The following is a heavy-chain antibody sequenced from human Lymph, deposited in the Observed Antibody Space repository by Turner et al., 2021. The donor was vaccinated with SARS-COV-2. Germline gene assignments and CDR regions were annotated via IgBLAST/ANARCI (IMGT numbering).Heavy chain of an antibody. CDR2: ISYDGSNK. CDR1: GFTFRRYG. D-gene: IGHD2-15*01. J-gene: IGHJ4*02. CDR3: AKRGGVYCSGGNCYSGRLDY. V-gene: IGHV3-30*18. Sequence: QVQLVESGGGVVQPGRSLRLSCAASGFTFRRYGMTWVRQAPGKGLEWVAVISYDGSNKYYADSGKGRFTISIDNSKNTLFLQMNSLRAEDTAVYYCAKRGGVYCSGGNCYSGRLDYWGQGTLVTVSS.